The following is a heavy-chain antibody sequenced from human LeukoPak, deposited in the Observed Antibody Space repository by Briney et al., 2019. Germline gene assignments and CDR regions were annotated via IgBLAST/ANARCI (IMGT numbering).Heavy chain of an antibody. Sequence: GASVKVSRKASGYTFTSYYMHWVRQAPGQGLEWMGIINPSGGSTSYAQKFQGRVTMTRDTSTSTVYMELSSLRSEDTAVYYCARSRWLRWYFDYWGQGTLVTVSS. V-gene: IGHV1-46*01. CDR3: ARSRWLRWYFDY. CDR1: GYTFTSYY. D-gene: IGHD5-12*01. J-gene: IGHJ4*02. CDR2: INPSGGST.